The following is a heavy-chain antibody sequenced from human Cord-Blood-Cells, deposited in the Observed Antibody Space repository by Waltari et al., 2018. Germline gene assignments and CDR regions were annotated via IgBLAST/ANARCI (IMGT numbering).Heavy chain of an antibody. J-gene: IGHJ4*02. V-gene: IGHV3-30-3*01. D-gene: IGHD6-6*01. CDR1: GFTFSSYA. Sequence: QVQLVESGGGVVQPGRSLRLSCAASGFTFSSYAMHWVRQAPGKGLEGVAVISYDGSNKYCADTVKGRFTISRDNSKNTLYLQMNSLRAEDTAVYYCARDEYSSSSGVDYWGQGTLVTVSS. CDR2: ISYDGSNK. CDR3: ARDEYSSSSGVDY.